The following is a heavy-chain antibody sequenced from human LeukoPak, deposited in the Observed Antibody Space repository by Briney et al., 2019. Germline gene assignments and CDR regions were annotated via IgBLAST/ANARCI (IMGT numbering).Heavy chain of an antibody. D-gene: IGHD3-16*01. CDR3: ARGQYDYVWGYYFDY. V-gene: IGHV1-18*01. J-gene: IGHJ4*02. Sequence: ASVKVSCKASGDTFSSYAITWVRQAPGQGLEWMGWISAYNGNTNYAQKLQGRVTMATDTSTSTAYMELRSLRSDDTAVYYCARGQYDYVWGYYFDYWGQGTLVTVSS. CDR1: GDTFSSYA. CDR2: ISAYNGNT.